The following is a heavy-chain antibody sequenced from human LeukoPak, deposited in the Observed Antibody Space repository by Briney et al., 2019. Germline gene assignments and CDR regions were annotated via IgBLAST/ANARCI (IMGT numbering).Heavy chain of an antibody. CDR3: ARDRVGATSYYFDY. CDR1: GGSVSSGSYY. CDR2: MYYSGST. Sequence: PSETLSLTCTVSGGSVSSGSYYWSWIRQPPGKGLECIGHMYYSGSTNYNPSLKSRVTISVDTSKNQFSLKLNSVTAADTAVYYCARDRVGATSYYFDYWGQGTLVTVSS. J-gene: IGHJ4*02. V-gene: IGHV4-61*01. D-gene: IGHD1-26*01.